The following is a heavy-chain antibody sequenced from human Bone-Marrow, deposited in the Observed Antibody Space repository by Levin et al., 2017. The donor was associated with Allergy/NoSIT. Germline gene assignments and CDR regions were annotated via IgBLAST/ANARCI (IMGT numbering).Heavy chain of an antibody. CDR1: GGSFSGYY. J-gene: IGHJ4*02. D-gene: IGHD6-13*01. CDR3: ARVVFSAAGPTSFDY. V-gene: IGHV4-34*01. CDR2: INHSGST. Sequence: SETLSLTCAVYGGSFSGYYWSWIRQPPGKGLEWIGEINHSGSTNYNPSLKSRVTISVDTSKNQFSLKLSSVTAADTAVYYCARVVFSAAGPTSFDYWGQGTLVTVSS.